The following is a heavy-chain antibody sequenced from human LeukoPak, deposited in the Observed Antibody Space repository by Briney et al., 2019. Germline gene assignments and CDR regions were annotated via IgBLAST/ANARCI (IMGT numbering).Heavy chain of an antibody. CDR1: GFTFSSYW. V-gene: IGHV3-74*01. CDR2: INSDGSST. J-gene: IGHJ4*02. CDR3: ARDFSPADFDY. Sequence: GGSLRLSCAASGFTFSSYWMYWVRQAPGKGLVWVSRINSDGSSTSYADSVKGRFTISRDNAKNTLYLQMNSLRAADTAVYYCARDFSPADFDYWGQGTLVTVSS. D-gene: IGHD2/OR15-2a*01.